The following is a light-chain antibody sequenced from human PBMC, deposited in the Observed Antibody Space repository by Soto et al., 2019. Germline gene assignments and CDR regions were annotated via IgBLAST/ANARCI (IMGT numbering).Light chain of an antibody. CDR3: QQYNNWPLFT. J-gene: IGKJ3*01. CDR1: QSVSSN. CDR2: GAS. V-gene: IGKV3-15*01. Sequence: EIVRTQSPATLSVSPGERATLSCRASQSVSSNLAWYQQKPGQAPRLLIYGASTRATGNPARFSGSGSGTEFTLTISSLQSEDFAVYYCQQYNNWPLFTFGPGTKVDIK.